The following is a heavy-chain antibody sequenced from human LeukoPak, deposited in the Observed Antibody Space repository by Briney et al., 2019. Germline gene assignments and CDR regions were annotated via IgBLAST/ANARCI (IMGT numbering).Heavy chain of an antibody. CDR3: AKSGHVDPRSLDY. CDR1: GFTVSSYA. J-gene: IGHJ4*02. V-gene: IGHV3-23*01. D-gene: IGHD3-10*01. Sequence: GGSLRLACAVAGFTVSSYAXSXXXXXXXXXXXXXXIXSXXXXXSVIXGSGGSTYYSDSVKGRFTSSRDNSKNTLHLQMNSRRAEDTAVYYCAKSGHVDPRSLDYWGQGTLVTVSS. CDR2: IXGSGGST.